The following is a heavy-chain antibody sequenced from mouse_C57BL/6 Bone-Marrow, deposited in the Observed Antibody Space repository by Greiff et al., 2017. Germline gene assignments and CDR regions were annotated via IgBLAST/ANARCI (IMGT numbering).Heavy chain of an antibody. CDR3: ARDPLLGAY. V-gene: IGHV5-4*01. D-gene: IGHD2-10*01. Sequence: EVNVVESGGGLVKPGGSLKLSCAASGFTFSSYAMSWVRQTPEQRLEWVATISDGGSYTYYPDNVQGRFTISRDNAKNNLYLQMSHLKSEDTAMYYCARDPLLGAYWGQGTLVTVSA. CDR1: GFTFSSYA. J-gene: IGHJ3*01. CDR2: ISDGGSYT.